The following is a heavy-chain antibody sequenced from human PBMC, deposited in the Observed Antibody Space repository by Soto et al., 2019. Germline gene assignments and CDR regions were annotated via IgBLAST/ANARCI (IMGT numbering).Heavy chain of an antibody. J-gene: IGHJ6*02. D-gene: IGHD2-2*01. CDR2: ISSSSTI. V-gene: IGHV3-48*02. CDR3: ARDNQQNYYYYGMDV. CDR1: GFPFISYS. Sequence: QLGGSMRLSCAASGFPFISYSMNWVRPAPGKGLEWVSYISSSSTIYYADSVKGRFTISRDNAKNSLYLQMNSLRDEDTAVYYCARDNQQNYYYYGMDVRGQGTTVTLSS.